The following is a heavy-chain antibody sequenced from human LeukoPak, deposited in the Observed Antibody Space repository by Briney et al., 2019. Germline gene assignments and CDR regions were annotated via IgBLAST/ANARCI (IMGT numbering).Heavy chain of an antibody. Sequence: GASVKVSCKASGYTFTSYAISWVRQAPGQGLEWMGWINPSSGGTNYAQKFQGRVTMTRDTSISTAYMELSELRSDDTAVYYCAGQKDPRPIDYWGQGTLITFSS. CDR3: AGQKDPRPIDY. V-gene: IGHV1-2*02. J-gene: IGHJ4*02. CDR1: GYTFTSYA. CDR2: INPSSGGT.